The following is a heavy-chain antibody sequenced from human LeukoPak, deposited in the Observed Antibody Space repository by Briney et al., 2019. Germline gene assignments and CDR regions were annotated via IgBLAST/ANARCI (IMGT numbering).Heavy chain of an antibody. V-gene: IGHV4-38-2*02. D-gene: IGHD3-16*02. CDR3: ARALRLGLDAFDI. CDR1: GYSISSGYY. Sequence: SSETLSLTCTVSGYSISSGYYWGWIRQPPGKGLEWIGNIYHDGSTYYNPSLKSRVTISVDTSKNQFSLKLNSVTAADTAVYYCARALRLGLDAFDIWGQGTMVTVSS. CDR2: IYHDGST. J-gene: IGHJ3*02.